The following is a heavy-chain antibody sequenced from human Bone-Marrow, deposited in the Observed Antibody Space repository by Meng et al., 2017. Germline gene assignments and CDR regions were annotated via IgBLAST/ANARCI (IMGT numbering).Heavy chain of an antibody. D-gene: IGHD3-9*01. J-gene: IGHJ4*02. CDR3: ARGYGYDILTGYYNVRSDY. CDR2: INAGNGNT. CDR1: GYTFTSYA. V-gene: IGHV1-3*01. Sequence: ASVKVSCKASGYTFTSYAMHWVRQAPGQRLEWMGWINAGNGNTKYSQKFQGRVNITRDTSASTAYMEVSSLRSEDTAVYYCARGYGYDILTGYYNVRSDYWGQGTLVTVSS.